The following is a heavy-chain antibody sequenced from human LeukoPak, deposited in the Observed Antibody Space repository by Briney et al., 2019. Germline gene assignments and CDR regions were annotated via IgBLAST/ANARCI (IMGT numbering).Heavy chain of an antibody. CDR1: GITLINSG. V-gene: IGHV3-23*01. CDR2: IIEGGGRT. CDR3: AKRGVVIRVILVGFHKEAYYFDS. Sequence: GGCLRLSCAVSGITLINSGMGCASQAPGEWRGWGAGIIEGGGRTNYADSVKGRFTISRANPKNQLYLQMNSLRAQDTAVYFCAKRGVVIRVILVGFHKEAYYFDSWGQGALVTVSS. J-gene: IGHJ4*02. D-gene: IGHD3-22*01.